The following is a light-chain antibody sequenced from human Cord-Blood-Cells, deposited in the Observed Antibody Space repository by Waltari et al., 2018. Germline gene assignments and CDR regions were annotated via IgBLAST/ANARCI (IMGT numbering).Light chain of an antibody. J-gene: IGLJ1*01. Sequence: QSDLTQPRTVSGTPRQSVTIPYTGTSSYVGGYNYYSWYQQHPGKAPKLMIYDVSKRPSGVPDRFSGSKSGNTASLTISGLQAEDEADYYCCSYAGSYTYVFGTGTKVTVL. CDR2: DVS. CDR3: CSYAGSYTYV. CDR1: SSYVGGYNY. V-gene: IGLV2-11*01.